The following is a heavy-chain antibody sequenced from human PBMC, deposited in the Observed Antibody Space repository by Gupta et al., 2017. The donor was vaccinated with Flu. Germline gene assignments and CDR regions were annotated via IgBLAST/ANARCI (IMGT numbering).Heavy chain of an antibody. CDR2: ISAYNGNT. J-gene: IGHJ2*01. Sequence: WVRQAPGQGLEWMGWISAYNGNTNYAQKFQGRVTMTTDTPTSTGYMELRTLRADDTAIYYCARALFCTRTSCYVDHWYLDFWGRGTLVTVAS. D-gene: IGHD2-2*01. V-gene: IGHV1-18*01. CDR3: ARALFCTRTSCYVDHWYLDF.